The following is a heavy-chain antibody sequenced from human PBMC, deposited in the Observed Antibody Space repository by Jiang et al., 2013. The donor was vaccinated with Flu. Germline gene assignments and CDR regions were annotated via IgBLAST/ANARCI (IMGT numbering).Heavy chain of an antibody. CDR3: ARGFMGSASADPSDPHNWFDP. D-gene: IGHD2-15*01. V-gene: IGHV4-38-2*02. Sequence: PGLVKPSETLSLTCTVSGYSLSSGFYWGWIRQSPEKGLEWIGSISHSGKAYYNPSLKRRVTISVDTSKNQFSLRLASVTAADTAVYYCARGFMGSASADPSDPHNWFDPWGQGARVAVSS. CDR1: GYSLSSGFY. CDR2: ISHSGKA. J-gene: IGHJ5*02.